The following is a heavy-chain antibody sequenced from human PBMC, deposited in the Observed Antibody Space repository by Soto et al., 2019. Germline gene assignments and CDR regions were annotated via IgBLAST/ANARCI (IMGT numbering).Heavy chain of an antibody. Sequence: SVKVSCKASGGTFSSYAISWVRQAPVQGLEWMGGIIPIFGTANYAQKFQGRVTITADESTSTAYMELSSLRSEDTAVYYCARDLGYYDSSGYYAWGQGTLVTVSS. J-gene: IGHJ5*02. CDR3: ARDLGYYDSSGYYA. D-gene: IGHD3-22*01. V-gene: IGHV1-69*01. CDR1: GGTFSSYA. CDR2: IIPIFGTA.